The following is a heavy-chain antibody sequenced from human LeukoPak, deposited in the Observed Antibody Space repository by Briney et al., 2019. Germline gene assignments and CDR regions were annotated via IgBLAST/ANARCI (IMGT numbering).Heavy chain of an antibody. CDR2: INAYNGST. J-gene: IGHJ4*02. CDR3: ARGGYQLPTTSFDY. D-gene: IGHD2-2*01. V-gene: IGHV1-18*01. CDR1: GYTFTNYG. Sequence: ASVKVSCKASGYTFTNYGISWVRPAPGQGLEWMGWINAYNGSTSYAQKFQGRVTMTRDTSTNTVYLELSSVTSEDTAVYYCARGGYQLPTTSFDYWGQGTLVTVSS.